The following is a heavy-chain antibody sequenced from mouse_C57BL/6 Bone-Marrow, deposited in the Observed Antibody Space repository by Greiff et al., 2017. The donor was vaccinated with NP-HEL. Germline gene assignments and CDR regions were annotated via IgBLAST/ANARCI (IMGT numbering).Heavy chain of an antibody. CDR1: GYSITSGYY. CDR2: ISYDGSN. J-gene: IGHJ1*03. D-gene: IGHD1-1*01. CDR3: ARDGYGSSYYWYFDV. V-gene: IGHV3-6*01. Sequence: EVQLQQSGPGLVKPSQSLSLTCSVTGYSITSGYYWNWIRQFPGNKLEWMGYISYDGSNNYNPSLKNRISITRDTSKNQFFLKLNSVTTEDTATYYCARDGYGSSYYWYFDVWGTGTTVTVSS.